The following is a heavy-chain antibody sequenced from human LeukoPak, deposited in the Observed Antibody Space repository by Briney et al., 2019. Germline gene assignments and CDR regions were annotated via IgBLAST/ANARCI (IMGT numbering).Heavy chain of an antibody. CDR3: AREHDY. CDR2: IKEDGTRK. V-gene: IGHV3-7*03. CDR1: GFTFSSHW. Sequence: PGGSLRLSCAASGFTFSSHWMTWVRQAPGKGLEWVANIKEDGTRKNYMDSVKGRFTISRDNSKNTLYLQMNSLRAEDTAVYYCAREHDYWGQGTLVTVSS. J-gene: IGHJ4*02.